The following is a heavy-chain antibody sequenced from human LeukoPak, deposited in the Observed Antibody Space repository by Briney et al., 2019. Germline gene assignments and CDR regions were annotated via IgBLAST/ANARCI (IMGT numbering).Heavy chain of an antibody. CDR1: GGSISSYY. D-gene: IGHD3-3*01. CDR2: IYYSGST. J-gene: IGHJ5*02. CDR3: ARGGGTIFGVVIIPVDWFDP. Sequence: PSETLSLTCTVSGGSISSYYWSWIRQPPGKGLEWIGYIYYSGSTNYNPSLKSRVTMSVDTSKNQFSLKLSSVTAADTAVYYCARGGGTIFGVVIIPVDWFDPWGQGTLVTVSS. V-gene: IGHV4-59*01.